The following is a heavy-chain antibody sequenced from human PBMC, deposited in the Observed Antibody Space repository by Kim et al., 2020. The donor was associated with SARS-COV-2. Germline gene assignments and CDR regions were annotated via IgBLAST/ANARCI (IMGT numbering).Heavy chain of an antibody. Sequence: GGSLRLSCAASGFTFSSYAMSWVRQAPGKGLEWVSAISGSGGSTYYADSVKGRFTISRDNSKNTLYLQMNSLRAEDTAVYYCAKNRRITMVRGVIPHYYYYGMDVWGQGTTVTVSS. CDR2: ISGSGGST. J-gene: IGHJ6*02. CDR3: AKNRRITMVRGVIPHYYYYGMDV. D-gene: IGHD3-10*01. CDR1: GFTFSSYA. V-gene: IGHV3-23*01.